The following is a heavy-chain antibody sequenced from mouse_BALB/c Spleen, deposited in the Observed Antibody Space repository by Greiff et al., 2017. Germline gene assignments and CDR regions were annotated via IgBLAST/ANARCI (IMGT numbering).Heavy chain of an antibody. D-gene: IGHD1-1*01. J-gene: IGHJ2*01. CDR2: IDPANANT. Sequence: VQLKQSGAELVKPGASVKLSCTASGSNIKDTDVHWVRQRPEQGLEWIGRIDPANANTEYDPKFQDKATITADTSPNTAYLKLSSLTSEGTAVYYCASPFYGYWGQGTTLTVSS. CDR3: ASPFYGY. CDR1: GSNIKDTD. V-gene: IGHV14-3*02.